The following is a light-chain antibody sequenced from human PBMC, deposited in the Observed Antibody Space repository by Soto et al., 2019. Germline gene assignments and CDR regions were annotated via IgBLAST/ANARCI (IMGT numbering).Light chain of an antibody. CDR1: SSDVGSYNL. Sequence: QSALTQPASVSGSPGQSITISCTGTSSDVGSYNLVSWYQQHPGKAPKLMIYEGSKRPSGVSNRFSGSKSGNTASLTIYGLHAEDEAVYYCCSYAGSSTFVFGGGTKLTVL. CDR2: EGS. V-gene: IGLV2-23*03. CDR3: CSYAGSSTFV. J-gene: IGLJ2*01.